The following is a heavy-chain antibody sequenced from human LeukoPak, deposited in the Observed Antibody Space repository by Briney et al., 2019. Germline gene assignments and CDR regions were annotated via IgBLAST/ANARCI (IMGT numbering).Heavy chain of an antibody. CDR3: AREDGDYVFDY. CDR2: IKQDGSEK. V-gene: IGHV3-7*01. J-gene: IGHJ4*02. D-gene: IGHD4-17*01. CDR1: GFTFSTFW. Sequence: GGSLRLSCAASGFTFSTFWMSWVRQVPGKGLEWVANIKQDGSEKFYVDSVKGRFTISRDNSKNTLYLQMNSLRAEDTAVYYCAREDGDYVFDYWGQGTLVTVSS.